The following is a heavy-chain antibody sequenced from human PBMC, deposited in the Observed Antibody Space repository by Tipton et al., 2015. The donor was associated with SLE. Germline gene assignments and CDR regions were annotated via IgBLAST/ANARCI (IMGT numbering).Heavy chain of an antibody. CDR3: ARGYKQLSRQWLATVYMDV. Sequence: TLSLTCAVYGGSFSGYFWSWIRQPSGKGLEWIGEINHSGGTNYNPSLKRRVTISGDTSKNQFSLRLNSVTAADTAVYYCARGYKQLSRQWLATVYMDVWGKGTTVTVS. CDR1: GGSFSGYF. V-gene: IGHV4-34*01. J-gene: IGHJ6*03. CDR2: INHSGGT. D-gene: IGHD6-19*01.